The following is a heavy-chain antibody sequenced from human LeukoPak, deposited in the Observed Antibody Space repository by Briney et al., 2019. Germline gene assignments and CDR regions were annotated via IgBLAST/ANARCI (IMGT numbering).Heavy chain of an antibody. V-gene: IGHV4-61*02. CDR2: IYTSGST. J-gene: IGHJ4*02. CDR1: GGSISSGSYY. CDR3: ARRSWGSSGSSLDY. D-gene: IGHD3-10*01. Sequence: PSETLSLTCTVSGGSISSGSYYWSWLRQPAGKGLEWIGRIYTSGSTNYNPSLKSRVTISVDTSKNQFSLKLSSVTAADTAVYYCARRSWGSSGSSLDYWGQGTLVTVSS.